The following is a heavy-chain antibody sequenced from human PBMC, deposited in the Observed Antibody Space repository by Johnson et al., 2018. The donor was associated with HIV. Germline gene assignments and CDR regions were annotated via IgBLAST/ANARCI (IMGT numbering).Heavy chain of an antibody. CDR3: ARGSGVLTGGDSDAFDI. CDR1: GFTFSSSA. CDR2: ISGRGGST. Sequence: VQLVESGGGLVQPGGSLRLSCAASGFTFSSSAMSWVRQAPGTGLEWVSAISGRGGSTYYADPVKGRFTISRDNSKHTLYLQMNSLRAEATAVYYGARGSGVLTGGDSDAFDIWVQGTMVTVSS. J-gene: IGHJ3*02. D-gene: IGHD4-17*01. V-gene: IGHV3-23*04.